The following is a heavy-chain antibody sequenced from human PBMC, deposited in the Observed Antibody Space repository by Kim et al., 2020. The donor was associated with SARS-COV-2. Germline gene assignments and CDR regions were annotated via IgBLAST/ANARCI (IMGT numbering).Heavy chain of an antibody. V-gene: IGHV4-31*03. CDR2: IYYSGST. CDR1: GGSISSGGYY. D-gene: IGHD6-13*01. J-gene: IGHJ5*02. Sequence: SETLSLTCTVSGGSISSGGYYWSWIRQHPGKGLEWIGYIYYSGSTYYNPSLKSRVTISVDTSKNQFSLKLSSVTAADTAVYYCARGWGQLVLWGVGYFDPWGQGTLVTVSS. CDR3: ARGWGQLVLWGVGYFDP.